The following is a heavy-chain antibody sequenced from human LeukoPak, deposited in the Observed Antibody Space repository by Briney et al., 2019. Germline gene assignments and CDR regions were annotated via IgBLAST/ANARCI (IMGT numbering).Heavy chain of an antibody. Sequence: GGSLRLSCAASGFTFSSYSMNWVRQAPGKGLEWVSSISSSSSYIYYADSVKGRFTISRDNAKNSLYLQMNSLRAEDMAVYYCASTAMYYYDTSGYYPLGYWGQGTLVTVSS. CDR1: GFTFSSYS. D-gene: IGHD3-22*01. CDR3: ASTAMYYYDTSGYYPLGY. J-gene: IGHJ4*02. V-gene: IGHV3-21*04. CDR2: ISSSSSYI.